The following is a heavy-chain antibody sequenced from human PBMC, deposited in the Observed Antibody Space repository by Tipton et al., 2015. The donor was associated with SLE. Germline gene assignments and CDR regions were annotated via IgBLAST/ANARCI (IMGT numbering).Heavy chain of an antibody. J-gene: IGHJ4*02. Sequence: SLRLSCAASGFTFSSYSMNWVRQAPGKGLEWVSYISSSSSTIYYADSVKGRFTISRDNAKNSLYLQMNSLRAEDTAVYYCARASYYGSGTGYYFDYWGQGTLVTVSS. D-gene: IGHD3-10*01. V-gene: IGHV3-48*01. CDR3: ARASYYGSGTGYYFDY. CDR2: ISSSSSTI. CDR1: GFTFSSYS.